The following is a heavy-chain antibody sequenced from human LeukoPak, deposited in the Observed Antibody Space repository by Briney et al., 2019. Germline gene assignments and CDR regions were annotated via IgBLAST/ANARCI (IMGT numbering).Heavy chain of an antibody. CDR2: ISSSGSTI. D-gene: IGHD2-15*01. Sequence: GGSLRLSCAASGFTFSSYEMNWVRQAPGKGLEWVSYISSSGSTIYYADSVKGRFTISRDNAKNSLYVQMNSLRAEDTAVYHCASLGYCSGGSCSTPLNYYYYGMDVWGQGTTVTVSS. J-gene: IGHJ6*02. CDR3: ASLGYCSGGSCSTPLNYYYYGMDV. V-gene: IGHV3-48*03. CDR1: GFTFSSYE.